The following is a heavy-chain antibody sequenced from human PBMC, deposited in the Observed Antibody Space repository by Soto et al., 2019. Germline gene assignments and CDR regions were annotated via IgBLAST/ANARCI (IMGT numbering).Heavy chain of an antibody. J-gene: IGHJ6*02. CDR2: ISGSGGST. V-gene: IGHV3-23*01. D-gene: IGHD5-12*01. Sequence: GGSLRLSCAASGFTFSSYAMSWVRQAPGKGLEWVSAISGSGGSTYYADSVKGRFTISRDNSKNTLYLQMSSLRAEDTAVYYCAKDRIVATILNYYYGMDVWGQGTTVTSP. CDR3: AKDRIVATILNYYYGMDV. CDR1: GFTFSSYA.